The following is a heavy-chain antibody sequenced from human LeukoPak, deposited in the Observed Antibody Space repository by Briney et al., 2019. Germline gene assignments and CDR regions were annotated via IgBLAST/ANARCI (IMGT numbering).Heavy chain of an antibody. D-gene: IGHD3-10*01. V-gene: IGHV3-23*01. Sequence: PGGSLRLSCAASGFTFSSYAMSWVRQAPGKGLEWVSAISGSGGSTYYADSVKGRFTISRDNSKNTLYLQMNSLRAEDTAVYYCAKGGEELLWFGETYYGMDVWGQGTTVTVSS. CDR3: AKGGEELLWFGETYYGMDV. CDR1: GFTFSSYA. J-gene: IGHJ6*02. CDR2: ISGSGGST.